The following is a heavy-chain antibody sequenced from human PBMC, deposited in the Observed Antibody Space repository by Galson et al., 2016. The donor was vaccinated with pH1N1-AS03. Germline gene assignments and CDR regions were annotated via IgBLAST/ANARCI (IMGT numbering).Heavy chain of an antibody. CDR2: INSRSSSI. Sequence: SLRLSCAASGFNFASYSMNWVRQAPGKGLEWVSYINSRSSSILYGDSVKGRFTISRDNAKNSLYLQMIALRDDDTAVYYCTRLTGSVPWGQGTRVTVSS. CDR1: GFNFASYS. D-gene: IGHD1-1*01. CDR3: TRLTGSVP. V-gene: IGHV3-48*02. J-gene: IGHJ5*02.